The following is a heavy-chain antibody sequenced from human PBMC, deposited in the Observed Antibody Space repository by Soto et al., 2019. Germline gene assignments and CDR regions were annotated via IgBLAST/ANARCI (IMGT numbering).Heavy chain of an antibody. Sequence: WGSLSLSCASSGFTFTNYRIHWVRQAPGKGLVWVARINSDGTRINYADSVKGRFTISRDNAKNTVFLQMNSLRDEDSAVYFCARAGDWNYVQDFWGQGTLVTVSS. D-gene: IGHD1-7*01. V-gene: IGHV3-74*01. CDR2: INSDGTRI. CDR3: ARAGDWNYVQDF. J-gene: IGHJ4*02. CDR1: GFTFTNYR.